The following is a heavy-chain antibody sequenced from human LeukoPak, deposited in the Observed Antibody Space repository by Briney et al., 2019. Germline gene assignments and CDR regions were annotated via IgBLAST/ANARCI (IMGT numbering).Heavy chain of an antibody. Sequence: ASVKVSCKASGYTFTSYDINWVRQATGQGLEWMGWMNPNSGNTGCAQKFQGRVTMTRNTSISTAYMELSNLRSEDTAVYYCAVMITFGYTIDYWGQGTLVTVSS. CDR1: GYTFTSYD. CDR2: MNPNSGNT. D-gene: IGHD3-16*01. J-gene: IGHJ4*02. CDR3: AVMITFGYTIDY. V-gene: IGHV1-8*01.